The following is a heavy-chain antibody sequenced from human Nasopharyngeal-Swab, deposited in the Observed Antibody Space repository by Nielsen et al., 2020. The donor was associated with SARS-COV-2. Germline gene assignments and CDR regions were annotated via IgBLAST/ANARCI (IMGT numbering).Heavy chain of an antibody. V-gene: IGHV4-31*02. J-gene: IGHJ4*02. D-gene: IGHD3-22*01. CDR3: ARGAIDYYDSSGYGD. Sequence: WIRQPPGKGLEWIGYIYYSGSAYYNPSLKSRVTISVDTSKNQFSLKLSSVTAADTAVYYCARGAIDYYDSSGYGDWGQGTLVTVSS. CDR2: IYYSGSA.